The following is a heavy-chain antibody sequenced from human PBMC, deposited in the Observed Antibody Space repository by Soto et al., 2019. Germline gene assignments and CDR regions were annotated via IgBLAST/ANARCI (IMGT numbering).Heavy chain of an antibody. CDR1: GYTFTSYG. V-gene: IGHV1-3*01. J-gene: IGHJ5*02. CDR3: VRRHVSATGIYWFDP. D-gene: IGHD6-13*01. CDR2: INAANGDT. Sequence: RASVKVSCKASGYTFTSYGIHWVRQAPGQRLEWMGWINAANGDTKYSPKFQGRVTITRDTSASTAYMELSSLRSEDTAGYYCVRRHVSATGIYWFDPWGQGTLVTVSS.